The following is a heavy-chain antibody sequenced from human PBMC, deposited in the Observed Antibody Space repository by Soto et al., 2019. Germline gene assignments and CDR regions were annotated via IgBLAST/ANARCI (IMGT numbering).Heavy chain of an antibody. Sequence: QVQLVQSGAEVKKPGASVKVSCKASGYTFTSYGISWVRQAPGQGLEWMGWISAYNGNTTYAQKLQGRVTMTTDTPTSTAYMELRSLRSDDTAVYYCARIPLWFGEPQGACDIWGHGTMVTVSS. CDR1: GYTFTSYG. D-gene: IGHD3-10*01. CDR3: ARIPLWFGEPQGACDI. V-gene: IGHV1-18*01. CDR2: ISAYNGNT. J-gene: IGHJ3*02.